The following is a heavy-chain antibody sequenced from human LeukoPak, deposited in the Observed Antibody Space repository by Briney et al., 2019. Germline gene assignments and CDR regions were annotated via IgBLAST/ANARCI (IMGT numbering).Heavy chain of an antibody. CDR1: GFTFSGSA. Sequence: PGGSLRLSCAASGFTFSGSAIHWVRQASGKGLEWVGRIRGKDNSYATVFAASVQGRFSISRDDSKNTAFLQMNSLKTEDTAVYYCTRKRTGYPFDFWGQGTMVTVSS. CDR2: IRGKDNSYAT. D-gene: IGHD6-13*01. J-gene: IGHJ3*01. V-gene: IGHV3-73*01. CDR3: TRKRTGYPFDF.